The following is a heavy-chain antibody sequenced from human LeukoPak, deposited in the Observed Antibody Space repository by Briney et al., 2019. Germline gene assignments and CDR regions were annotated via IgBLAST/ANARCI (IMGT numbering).Heavy chain of an antibody. V-gene: IGHV4-4*02. J-gene: IGHJ3*02. D-gene: IGHD1-26*01. CDR2: IYHSGST. CDR3: ARSSGELLGAFDI. CDR1: GGSISSSKW. Sequence: SETLSLTCAVSGGSISSSKWWSWVRQAPGKGLEWIGEIYHSGSTNYNPSLKSRVTISVDKSKNQFSLKLSSVTAADTAVYYCARSSGELLGAFDIWGQGTMVTVSS.